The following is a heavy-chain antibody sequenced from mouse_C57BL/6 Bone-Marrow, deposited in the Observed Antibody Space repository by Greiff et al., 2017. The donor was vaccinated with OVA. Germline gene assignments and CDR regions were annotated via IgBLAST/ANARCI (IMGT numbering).Heavy chain of an antibody. V-gene: IGHV2-9-1*01. CDR2: IWTGGGT. D-gene: IGHD2-12*01. CDR3: ARGYYSKSYWYFDV. Sequence: VQLQESGPGLVAPSQSLSITCTVSGFSLTSYAISWVRQPPGKGLEWLGVIWTGGGTNYNSALKSRLSISKDNSKSQVFLKMNSLQTDDTARYYCARGYYSKSYWYFDVWGTGTTVTVSS. J-gene: IGHJ1*03. CDR1: GFSLTSYA.